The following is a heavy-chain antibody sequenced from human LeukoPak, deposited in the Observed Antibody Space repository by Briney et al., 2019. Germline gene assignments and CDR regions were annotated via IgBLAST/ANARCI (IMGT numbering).Heavy chain of an antibody. CDR3: ASSSGGSYQWDANWFDP. CDR2: IIPIFGTA. D-gene: IGHD1-26*01. Sequence: SVKVSCKASGGTFSSYAISWVRQAPGQGLEWMGGIIPIFGTANYAQKFQGRVTITADESTSTAYMELSSPRSEDTAVYYCASSSGGSYQWDANWFDPWGQGTLVTVSS. J-gene: IGHJ5*02. CDR1: GGTFSSYA. V-gene: IGHV1-69*01.